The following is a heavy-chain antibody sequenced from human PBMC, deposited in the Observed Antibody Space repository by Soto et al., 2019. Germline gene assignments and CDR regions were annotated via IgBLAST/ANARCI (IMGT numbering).Heavy chain of an antibody. CDR2: IKQDGSEK. Sequence: EVQLVESGGGLVQPGGSLRLSCAASGFTFSSYWMSWVRQAPGKGLEWVANIKQDGSEKYYVDSVKGRFTISRDNAKNSLYLQMNSLRAEDTAVYYCARVRGYSGYDLRYYFDYWGQGTLVTVSS. CDR3: ARVRGYSGYDLRYYFDY. D-gene: IGHD5-12*01. V-gene: IGHV3-7*01. CDR1: GFTFSSYW. J-gene: IGHJ4*02.